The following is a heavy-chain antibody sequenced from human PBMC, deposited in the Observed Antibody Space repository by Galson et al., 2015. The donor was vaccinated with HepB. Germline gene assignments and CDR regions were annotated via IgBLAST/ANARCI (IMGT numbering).Heavy chain of an antibody. D-gene: IGHD5-12*01. CDR1: GGTFSSYT. J-gene: IGHJ4*02. V-gene: IGHV1-69*04. CDR3: AREENSGCDLSTFDY. CDR2: IIPILGIA. Sequence: SVKVSCKASGGTFSSYTISWVRQAPGQGLEWMGRIIPILGIANYAQKFQGRVTITADKSTSTAYMELSSLRSEDTAVYYCAREENSGCDLSTFDYWGQGTLVTVSS.